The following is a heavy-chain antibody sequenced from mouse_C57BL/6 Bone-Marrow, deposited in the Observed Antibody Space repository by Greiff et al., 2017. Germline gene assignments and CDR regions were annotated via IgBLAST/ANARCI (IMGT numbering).Heavy chain of an antibody. Sequence: EVMLVESGGDLVKPGGSLTLSCAASGFTFSSYGMSWVRQTPDKRLGRVATIGSRGSYTYYPDSVSGRFTISRDNAKHTLYLQMSSLKSEDTAMYYCARQDYGSFYWYCDGWGTGTTVTVSS. V-gene: IGHV5-6*01. CDR2: IGSRGSYT. J-gene: IGHJ1*03. CDR3: ARQDYGSFYWYCDG. D-gene: IGHD1-1*01. CDR1: GFTFSSYG.